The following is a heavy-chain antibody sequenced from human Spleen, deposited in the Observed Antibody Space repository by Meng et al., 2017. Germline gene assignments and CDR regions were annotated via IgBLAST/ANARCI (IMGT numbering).Heavy chain of an antibody. CDR3: VKDRTAYYYYGMDV. J-gene: IGHJ6*02. CDR2: ISRSSGNI. D-gene: IGHD5-18*01. Sequence: SLRLSCAASGFTFDDYAMHWVRQAPGKGLEWVAGISRSSGNIGYADSVKGRFTISRDNAKNSLYLQMNSLRAEDTALYYCVKDRTAYYYYGMDVWGQGTTVTVSS. V-gene: IGHV3-9*01. CDR1: GFTFDDYA.